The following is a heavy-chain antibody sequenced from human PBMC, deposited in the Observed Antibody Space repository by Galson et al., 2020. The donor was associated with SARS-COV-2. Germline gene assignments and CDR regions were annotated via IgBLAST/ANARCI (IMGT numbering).Heavy chain of an antibody. CDR3: VGDYGNYGAFGLEP. J-gene: IGHJ5*02. V-gene: IGHV4-31*03. CDR1: GGSISSTNYY. D-gene: IGHD4-17*01. Sequence: SETLSLTCSVSGGSISSTNYYWSWIRQHPEKGLEWIGYIYHSGGTYYNPSLKSRVVMSQDASKNQFSLSLSSVTAADTAVYYCVGDYGNYGAFGLEPWGHGILVTVSS. CDR2: IYHSGGT.